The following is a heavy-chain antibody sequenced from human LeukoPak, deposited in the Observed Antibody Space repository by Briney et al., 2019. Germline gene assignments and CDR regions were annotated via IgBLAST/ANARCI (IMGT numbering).Heavy chain of an antibody. CDR1: VGPLSSYY. CDR2: NYDSGNT. CDR3: GRDRGGSSWYNWFDP. D-gene: IGHD6-13*01. V-gene: IGHV4-59*01. J-gene: IGHJ5*02. Sequence: PSETLSLTRTVSVGPLSSYYWGWIPPPPGKGPGGVGYNYDSGNTNCSPSLKSPVTISVDTSKNQFSLKLSSVTAADTAVYYCGRDRGGSSWYNWFDPWGQGTLVTVSS.